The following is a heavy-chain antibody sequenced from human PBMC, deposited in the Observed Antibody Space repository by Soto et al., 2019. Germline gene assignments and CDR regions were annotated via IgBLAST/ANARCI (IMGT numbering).Heavy chain of an antibody. D-gene: IGHD2-2*01. CDR1: GGSISSSDYS. CDR2: IYHSGST. V-gene: IGHV4-39*07. CDR3: ATLYCISTSCDY. J-gene: IGHJ4*02. Sequence: PSETLSLTCTVSGGSISSSDYSWGWVRQPPGKGLEWVGTIYHSGSTNYNPSLKSRVTISVDKSKNQFSLKLSSVTAADTAVYYCATLYCISTSCDYWGQGTLVTVSS.